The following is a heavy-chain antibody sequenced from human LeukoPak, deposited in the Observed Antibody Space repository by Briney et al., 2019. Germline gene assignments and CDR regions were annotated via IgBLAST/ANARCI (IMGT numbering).Heavy chain of an antibody. J-gene: IGHJ6*02. D-gene: IGHD4-23*01. CDR2: IYSGGST. Sequence: GGSLRLSCAASGFTVSSNYMSWVRQAPGKGLEWVSVIYSGGSTYYADSVKGRFTISRDNSKNTLYLQMDSLRAEDTAVYYCARERDYGGNSRYYYYGMDVWGQGTTVTVSS. CDR1: GFTVSSNY. CDR3: ARERDYGGNSRYYYYGMDV. V-gene: IGHV3-66*01.